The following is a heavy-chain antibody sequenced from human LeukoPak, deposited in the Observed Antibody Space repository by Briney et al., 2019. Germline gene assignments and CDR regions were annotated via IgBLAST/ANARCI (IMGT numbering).Heavy chain of an antibody. Sequence: GGSLRLSCAASGFTFSSYWTSWVRQAPGKGLEWVANINQDGSVKYYVDSVKGRFTISRDNAKNSLYLQMNSLRAEDTAVYYCARDKVVGATYFDYWGQGTLVTVSS. CDR1: GFTFSSYW. J-gene: IGHJ4*02. V-gene: IGHV3-7*01. D-gene: IGHD1-26*01. CDR3: ARDKVVGATYFDY. CDR2: INQDGSVK.